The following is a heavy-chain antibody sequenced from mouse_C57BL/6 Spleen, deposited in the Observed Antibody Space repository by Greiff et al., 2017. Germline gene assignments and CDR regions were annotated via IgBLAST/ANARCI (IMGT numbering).Heavy chain of an antibody. V-gene: IGHV1-55*01. D-gene: IGHD1-1*01. Sequence: QVQLQQPGAELVKPGASVKMSCKASGYTFTSYWITWVKQRPGQGLEWIGDIYPGSGSTNYNEKFKSKATLTVDTSSSTAYMQLSSLTSEDAAVYYCARTPSYYGYAMDYGGQGTSVTVSS. CDR1: GYTFTSYW. CDR3: ARTPSYYGYAMDY. J-gene: IGHJ4*01. CDR2: IYPGSGST.